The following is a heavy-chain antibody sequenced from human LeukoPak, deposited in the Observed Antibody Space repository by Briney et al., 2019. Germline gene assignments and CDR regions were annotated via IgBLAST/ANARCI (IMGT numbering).Heavy chain of an antibody. CDR1: GFTFSSCG. D-gene: IGHD5-24*01. CDR2: IWYDGTNK. J-gene: IGHJ4*02. Sequence: GGSLRLSCAASGFTFSSCGMHWVRQAPGKGLEWVAVIWYDGTNKYYADSVKGRFTISRDNSKNTLYLQMNNLRAEDTAVYYCARGRDGYNWIDYWGQGTLVTVSS. V-gene: IGHV3-33*01. CDR3: ARGRDGYNWIDY.